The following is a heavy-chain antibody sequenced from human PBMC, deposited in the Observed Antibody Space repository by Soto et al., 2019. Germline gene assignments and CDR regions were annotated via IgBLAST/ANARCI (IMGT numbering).Heavy chain of an antibody. Sequence: GGSLRLSCAASGFTFSSYGMHWVRQAPGKGLEWVAVIWYDGSNKYYADSVKGRFTISRDNSKNTLYLQMNSLRAEDTAVYYCARLRGYSYGLNYGMDVWGQGTTVTVSS. CDR1: GFTFSSYG. CDR2: IWYDGSNK. V-gene: IGHV3-33*01. J-gene: IGHJ6*02. CDR3: ARLRGYSYGLNYGMDV. D-gene: IGHD5-18*01.